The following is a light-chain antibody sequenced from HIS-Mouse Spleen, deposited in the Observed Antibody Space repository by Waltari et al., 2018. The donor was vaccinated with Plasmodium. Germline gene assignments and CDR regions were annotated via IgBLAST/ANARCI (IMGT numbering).Light chain of an antibody. CDR3: QQYNNWSFT. J-gene: IGKJ3*01. Sequence: EIVVTQSPAPLSVSLGERATLTCRASQSVSSNLAWYQQKPGQAPRLLIYGASTRATGIPARFSGSGSGTEFTLTISSLQSEDFAVYYCQQYNNWSFTFGPGTKVDIK. CDR2: GAS. CDR1: QSVSSN. V-gene: IGKV3-15*01.